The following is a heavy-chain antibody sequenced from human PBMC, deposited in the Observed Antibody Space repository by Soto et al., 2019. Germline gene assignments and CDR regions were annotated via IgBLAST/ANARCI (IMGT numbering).Heavy chain of an antibody. CDR2: INHSGST. Sequence: SETLSLTCAVYGGSFSGYYWSWIRQPPGKGLEWIGEINHSGSTNYNPSLKSRVTISVDTSKNQFSLKLSSVTAADTAVYYCARLSALIVVVPAAMPGWFDPWGQGTLVTVSS. J-gene: IGHJ5*02. CDR1: GGSFSGYY. CDR3: ARLSALIVVVPAAMPGWFDP. D-gene: IGHD2-2*01. V-gene: IGHV4-34*01.